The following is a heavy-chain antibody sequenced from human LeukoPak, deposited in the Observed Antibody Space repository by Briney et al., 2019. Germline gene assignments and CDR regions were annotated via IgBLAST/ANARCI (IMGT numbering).Heavy chain of an antibody. CDR3: ARSYYYDSSGTYAFDI. D-gene: IGHD3-22*01. J-gene: IGHJ3*02. Sequence: PGGSLRLSCAASGFTFSSYEMNWVRQAPGKGLEWVSYISSSGSTIYYADPVKGRFTISRDNAKNSLYLQMNSLRAEDTAVYYCARSYYYDSSGTYAFDIWGQGTMVTVSS. CDR2: ISSSGSTI. V-gene: IGHV3-48*03. CDR1: GFTFSSYE.